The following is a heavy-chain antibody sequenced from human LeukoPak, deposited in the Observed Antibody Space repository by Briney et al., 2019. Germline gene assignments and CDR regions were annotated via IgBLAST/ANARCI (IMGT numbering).Heavy chain of an antibody. Sequence: SVKVSCKASGGTFISYSISWVRQAPGQGLEWMGGIIPIFGTANYAQKSQGRVTITADESTSKAYMELSSLRSEDTAVYYCARGDIVVVPAAAGYYYYYGMDVWGQGTTVTVSS. CDR3: ARGDIVVVPAAAGYYYYYGMDV. CDR1: GGTFISYS. J-gene: IGHJ6*02. D-gene: IGHD2-2*01. V-gene: IGHV1-69*13. CDR2: IIPIFGTA.